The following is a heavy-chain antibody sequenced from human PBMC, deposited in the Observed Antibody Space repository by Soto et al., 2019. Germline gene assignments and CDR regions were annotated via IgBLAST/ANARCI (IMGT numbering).Heavy chain of an antibody. CDR2: IHSGGDT. V-gene: IGHV3-66*01. D-gene: IGHD1-7*01. Sequence: PGGSLRLSCAASGFAVSSIYMTWVRQAPGKGLEWVSVIHSGGDTHYADSVRGRFTISRDNSKNTLYLQMNSLRAEDTAVYYCARSRLGTTYGGMDVWG. CDR3: ARSRLGTTYGGMDV. J-gene: IGHJ6*01. CDR1: GFAVSSIY.